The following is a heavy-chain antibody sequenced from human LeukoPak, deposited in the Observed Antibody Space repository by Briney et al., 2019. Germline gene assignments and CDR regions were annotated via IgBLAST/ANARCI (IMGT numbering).Heavy chain of an antibody. Sequence: SVKVSCKASGGTFSSYAISWVRQAPGQGLEWMGRIIPILNIAKYAQKFQGRVTITADKSTSTAYMELSSLRSDDTAVYYCARDRDIVPPDAFDIWGQGTMVTVSS. CDR1: GGTFSSYA. CDR2: IIPILNIA. J-gene: IGHJ3*02. V-gene: IGHV1-69*04. CDR3: ARDRDIVPPDAFDI. D-gene: IGHD2-8*01.